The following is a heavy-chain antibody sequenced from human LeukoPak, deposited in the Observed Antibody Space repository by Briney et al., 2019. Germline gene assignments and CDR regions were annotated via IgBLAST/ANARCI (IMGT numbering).Heavy chain of an antibody. J-gene: IGHJ3*02. CDR3: ARRGYDFWSGYSSFDI. CDR1: GSSFTRYW. Sequence: GESLKISCEGSGSSFTRYWIAWVRQRPGKGLELMGIIYPGDSDTRYTSSFQGQVSISADRSIRTAFLQWSSLKASDTAMYYCARRGYDFWSGYSSFDIWGQGTMVTVSS. V-gene: IGHV5-51*01. D-gene: IGHD3-3*01. CDR2: IYPGDSDT.